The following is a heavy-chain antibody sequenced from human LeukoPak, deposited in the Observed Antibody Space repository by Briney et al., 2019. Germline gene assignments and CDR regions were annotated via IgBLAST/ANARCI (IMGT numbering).Heavy chain of an antibody. J-gene: IGHJ4*02. CDR1: GFTFSSSA. Sequence: GGSLRLSCAASGFTFSSSAMSWVRQAPGKGLEWVSGIGSSGGNTYYADSVKGRFTISRDNSKNTLYLQMNSLRAEDTAVYYCAKVGVYSGYDYYFDYWGQGTLVTVSS. V-gene: IGHV3-23*01. CDR3: AKVGVYSGYDYYFDY. CDR2: IGSSGGNT. D-gene: IGHD5-12*01.